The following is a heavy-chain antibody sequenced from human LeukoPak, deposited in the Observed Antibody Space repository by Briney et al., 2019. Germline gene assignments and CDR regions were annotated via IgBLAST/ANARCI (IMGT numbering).Heavy chain of an antibody. CDR3: AKDSDSWSGYYGWFDP. CDR1: GFTFSSYA. Sequence: PGGSLRLSCAASGFTFSSYAMSWVRQAPGKGLEWVSAISGSGGSTYYADSVKGRFTISRDNSKNTLYLQMNSLRAEDTAVYYCAKDSDSWSGYYGWFDPWGQGTLVTVSS. J-gene: IGHJ5*02. D-gene: IGHD3-3*01. CDR2: ISGSGGST. V-gene: IGHV3-23*01.